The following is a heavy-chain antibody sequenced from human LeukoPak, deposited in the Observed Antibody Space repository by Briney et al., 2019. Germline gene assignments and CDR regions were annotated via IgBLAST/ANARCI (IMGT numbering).Heavy chain of an antibody. Sequence: ASVKVSCKASGYTFTNFGISWVRQAPGQGLEWMGWISAYNGNTNYAQRLQGRVTMTTDTSTSTAYMELRSLRSDDTAVYYCARDRDYGDYDTQDLFVYWGQGTLVTVSS. CDR2: ISAYNGNT. D-gene: IGHD4-17*01. J-gene: IGHJ4*02. CDR3: ARDRDYGDYDTQDLFVY. V-gene: IGHV1-18*01. CDR1: GYTFTNFG.